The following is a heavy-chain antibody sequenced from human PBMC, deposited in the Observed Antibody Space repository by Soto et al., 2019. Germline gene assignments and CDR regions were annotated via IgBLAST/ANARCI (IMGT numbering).Heavy chain of an antibody. CDR3: ARIVATIPAEYYFDY. Sequence: SETLSLTCAVSSGSISSSNLWSWVRQPPGKGLEWIGEIYHSGSTNYNPSLKSRVTISVDKSKNQFSLKLSSVTAADTAVYYCARIVATIPAEYYFDYWGQGTLVTVSS. J-gene: IGHJ4*02. CDR2: IYHSGST. D-gene: IGHD5-12*01. CDR1: SGSISSSNL. V-gene: IGHV4-4*02.